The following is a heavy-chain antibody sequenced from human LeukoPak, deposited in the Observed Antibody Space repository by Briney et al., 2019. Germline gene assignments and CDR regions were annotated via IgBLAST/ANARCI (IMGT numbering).Heavy chain of an antibody. J-gene: IGHJ6*03. D-gene: IGHD3-16*02. CDR2: MNPNSGNT. CDR3: ATYRPALRLGELSLSNYNYYMDV. CDR1: GYTLTSYD. Sequence: GASVKVSCKASGYTLTSYDINWVRQATGQGLEWMGWMNPNSGNTGYAQKFQGRVTMTRNTSISTAYMELSSLRSEDTAVYYCATYRPALRLGELSLSNYNYYMDVWGKGTTVTVSS. V-gene: IGHV1-8*01.